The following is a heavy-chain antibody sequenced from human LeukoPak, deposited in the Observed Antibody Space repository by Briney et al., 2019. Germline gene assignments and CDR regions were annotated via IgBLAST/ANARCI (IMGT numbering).Heavy chain of an antibody. CDR3: AKWGDYDIFAGYYVSDF. Sequence: GGSLRLSCAASGFTFRNYAMSWVRQAPGKGLEWVSAITGSGDSTYYADSVKGRFTISRDNSKNTLYVEMNTLRAEDTAVYYCAKWGDYDIFAGYYVSDFWGQGTLVTVSS. J-gene: IGHJ4*02. CDR1: GFTFRNYA. CDR2: ITGSGDST. V-gene: IGHV3-23*01. D-gene: IGHD3-9*01.